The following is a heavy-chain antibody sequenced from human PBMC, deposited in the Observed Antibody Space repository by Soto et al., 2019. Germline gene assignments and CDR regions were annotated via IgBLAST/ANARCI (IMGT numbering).Heavy chain of an antibody. J-gene: IGHJ4*02. CDR3: VRPDSSGYYVY. Sequence: EXLKISCEFSGYXFTNYLIVWVRQMPGKGLEFIAIIYPADSDNRYSPSFQGQVTISADKSISTAYLKWSSMKASDTAMYYCVRPDSSGYYVYWGQGTLGTVSS. CDR1: GYXFTNYL. V-gene: IGHV5-51*01. D-gene: IGHD3-22*01. CDR2: IYPADSDN.